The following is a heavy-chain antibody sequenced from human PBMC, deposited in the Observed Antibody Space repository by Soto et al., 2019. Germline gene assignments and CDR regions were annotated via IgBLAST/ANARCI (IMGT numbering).Heavy chain of an antibody. CDR1: GFTFSSYA. CDR2: ISGSGGST. V-gene: IGHV3-23*01. D-gene: IGHD2-2*01. Sequence: GGSLRLSCAASGFTFSSYAMSWVRQAPGKGLEWVSAISGSGGSTYYADSVKGRFTISRDNSKNTLYLQMNSLRAEDTAVYYCAKDREAQYIVIVPAALSYWGQGTLVTVSA. J-gene: IGHJ4*02. CDR3: AKDREAQYIVIVPAALSY.